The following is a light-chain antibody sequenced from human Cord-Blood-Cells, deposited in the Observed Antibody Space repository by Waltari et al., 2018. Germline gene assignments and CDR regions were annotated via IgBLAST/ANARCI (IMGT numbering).Light chain of an antibody. CDR3: AAWDDGLNGYV. J-gene: IGLJ1*01. CDR2: RNN. V-gene: IGLV1-44*01. CDR1: SSNIGSNT. Sequence: QSVLTQPPSASGTPGQRVTIPCSGSSSNIGSNTVNWYQQLPGTAPKLLIYRNNQRPSGVPDRFSGSKSGTSASLAISGLQAEDEADYYCAAWDDGLNGYVFGTGTKVTVL.